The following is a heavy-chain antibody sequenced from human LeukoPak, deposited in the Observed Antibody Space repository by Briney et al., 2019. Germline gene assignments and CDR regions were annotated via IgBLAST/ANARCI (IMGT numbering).Heavy chain of an antibody. CDR3: ARSLRGNGMDV. Sequence: SETLSLTCTVSGGSISRYYWSWMRQPPGKGLEWMGYIYYSGSTNYNPSLKSPVTITVDTSKNHFSLKLSSVTPADTAVYYCARSLRGNGMDVWGQGTTVTVSP. D-gene: IGHD4-17*01. CDR2: IYYSGST. CDR1: GGSISRYY. J-gene: IGHJ6*01. V-gene: IGHV4-59*01.